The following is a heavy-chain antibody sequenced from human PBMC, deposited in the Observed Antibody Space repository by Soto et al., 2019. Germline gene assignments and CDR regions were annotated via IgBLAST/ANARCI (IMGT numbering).Heavy chain of an antibody. CDR3: ARDQVPADLLGGFDP. CDR2: IYYSGST. CDR1: GGSISSYY. D-gene: IGHD2-2*01. J-gene: IGHJ5*02. Sequence: PSETLSLTCTVSGGSISSYYWSWIRQPPGKGLEWIGYIYYSGSTNYNPSLKSRVTISVDTSKNQFSLKLSSVTAADTAVYYCARDQVPADLLGGFDPWGQGTLVTVS. V-gene: IGHV4-59*01.